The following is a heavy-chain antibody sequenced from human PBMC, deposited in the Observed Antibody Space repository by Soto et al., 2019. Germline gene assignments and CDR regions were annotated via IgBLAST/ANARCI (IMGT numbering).Heavy chain of an antibody. Sequence: ASVKVSCKASGYTFTSYGISWVRQAPGQGLEWMGWISAYNGNTNYAQKLQGRVTMTTDTSTSTAYMELRSLRSDDTAVYYCARQKDYYGSHGYYGMDVWGQGTTVTVSS. CDR2: ISAYNGNT. CDR3: ARQKDYYGSHGYYGMDV. V-gene: IGHV1-18*04. D-gene: IGHD3-10*01. J-gene: IGHJ6*02. CDR1: GYTFTSYG.